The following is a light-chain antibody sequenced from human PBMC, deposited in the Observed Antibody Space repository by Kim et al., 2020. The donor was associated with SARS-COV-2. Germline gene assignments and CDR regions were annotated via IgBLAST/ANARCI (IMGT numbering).Light chain of an antibody. CDR1: SIGSKS. Sequence: PGKTARITCGGTSIGSKSVHWYQEKPGQAPVLVISYDSDRPSGIPARFSGSNSGNTATLTISRVEAGDEADYYCQVWDSSSDHRVVFGGGTQLTVL. CDR2: YDS. J-gene: IGLJ2*01. CDR3: QVWDSSSDHRVV. V-gene: IGLV3-21*04.